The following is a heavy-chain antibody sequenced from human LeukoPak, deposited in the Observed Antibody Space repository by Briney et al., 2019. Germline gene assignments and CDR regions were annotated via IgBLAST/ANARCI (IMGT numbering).Heavy chain of an antibody. Sequence: PGGSLRLSCAASGFTLSGRWMHWVRQPAGKGLEWVSRMNSGGTTTTYADSVKGRFTISRDNAKNTLFLQMNSLTVEDTAVYYCVRYLGVKAGDLWGQGSLVTVSS. CDR1: GFTLSGRW. J-gene: IGHJ5*02. D-gene: IGHD3-10*01. V-gene: IGHV3-74*01. CDR3: VRYLGVKAGDL. CDR2: MNSGGTTT.